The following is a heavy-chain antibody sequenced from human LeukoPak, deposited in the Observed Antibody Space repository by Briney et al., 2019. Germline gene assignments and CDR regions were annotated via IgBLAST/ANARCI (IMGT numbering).Heavy chain of an antibody. CDR1: GFTFSSYA. D-gene: IGHD5-18*01. CDR3: ARRGYSYDSTGYYFDY. V-gene: IGHV3-30-3*01. CDR2: ISYDGSNK. Sequence: PGGSLRLSCAASGFTFSSYAMHWVRQAPGKGLEWVAVISYDGSNKYYADSVKGRFTISRDNSKNTLYLQMNSLRAEDTAVYYCARRGYSYDSTGYYFDYWGQGTLVTVSS. J-gene: IGHJ4*02.